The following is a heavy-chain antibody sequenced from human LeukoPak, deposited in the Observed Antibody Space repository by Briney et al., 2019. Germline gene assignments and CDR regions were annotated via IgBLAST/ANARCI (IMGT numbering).Heavy chain of an antibody. CDR1: GLTFSNYA. D-gene: IGHD6-13*01. Sequence: GGSLRLSCAASGLTFSNYAMHWVRQAPGKGLEWVAVISYDGSNKYYADSVKGRFTISRDNSKNTLYLQMNSLRAEDTAVYYCAKDESSSYDYWGQGTLVTVSS. CDR3: AKDESSSYDY. CDR2: ISYDGSNK. V-gene: IGHV3-30*04. J-gene: IGHJ4*02.